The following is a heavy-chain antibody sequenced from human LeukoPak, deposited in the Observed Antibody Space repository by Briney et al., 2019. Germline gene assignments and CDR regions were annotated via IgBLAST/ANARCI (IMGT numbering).Heavy chain of an antibody. CDR3: ARSRGGSGSYNYYGMDV. V-gene: IGHV4-59*01. Sequence: KTSETLSLTCTVSGGSIRSDYWTWIRQPPGKGLEWIGLIHYSESTNYNPSLKSRVTISVDTSMNQFSLKLSSVTAADTAVYYCARSRGGSGSYNYYGMDVWGQGTTVTVSS. CDR2: IHYSEST. CDR1: GGSIRSDY. J-gene: IGHJ6*02. D-gene: IGHD3-10*01.